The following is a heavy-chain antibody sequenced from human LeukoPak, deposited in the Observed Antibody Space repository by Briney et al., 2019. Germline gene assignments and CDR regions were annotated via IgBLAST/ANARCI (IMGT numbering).Heavy chain of an antibody. CDR1: GFTFSSYA. Sequence: GGSLRLSCAASGFTFSSYAMSWVRQAPGKGLEWASAISGSGGSTYYADSVKGRFTISRDNSKNTLYLQMNSLRAEDTAVYYCAKGDDYVWGSYHFDYWGQGTLVTVSS. J-gene: IGHJ4*02. CDR3: AKGDDYVWGSYHFDY. V-gene: IGHV3-23*01. CDR2: ISGSGGST. D-gene: IGHD3-16*02.